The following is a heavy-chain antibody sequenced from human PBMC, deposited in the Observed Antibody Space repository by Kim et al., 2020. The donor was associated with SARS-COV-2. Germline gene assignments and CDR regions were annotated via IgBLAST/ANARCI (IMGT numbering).Heavy chain of an antibody. Sequence: EYAASVKGRFTISRVDSKNSVYLLMNSLRTEDTAVYYCARVRSHSGYFDYWGRGTLVTVSS. J-gene: IGHJ4*02. D-gene: IGHD6-19*01. CDR3: ARVRSHSGYFDY. V-gene: IGHV3-72*01.